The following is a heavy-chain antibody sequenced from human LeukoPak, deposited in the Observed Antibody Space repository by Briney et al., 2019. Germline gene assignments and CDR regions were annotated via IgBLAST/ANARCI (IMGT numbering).Heavy chain of an antibody. J-gene: IGHJ4*02. D-gene: IGHD3-9*01. Sequence: GGSLRLSCAASGFTFSSYWMHWVRQAPGKGLVWVSRINSDGSSTSYADSVKGRFTISRDNAKNTLYLQMNSLRAEDTAVYYCASGEARRYFDWPPERAFDYWGQGTLVTVSS. CDR2: INSDGSST. V-gene: IGHV3-74*01. CDR1: GFTFSSYW. CDR3: ASGEARRYFDWPPERAFDY.